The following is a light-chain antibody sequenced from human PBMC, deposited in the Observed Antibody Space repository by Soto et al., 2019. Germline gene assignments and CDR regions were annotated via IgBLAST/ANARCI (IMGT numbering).Light chain of an antibody. Sequence: EIVLTQSPATLSLSPEERATLSCRASQSVSDYLAWYQQKPGQAPRLLIYDASTRATGIPARFSGSGSGTDFTLTISSREPDDFAAYFCQQRYSRSPWTFGQGTKV. V-gene: IGKV3-11*01. CDR3: QQRYSRSPWT. CDR2: DAS. CDR1: QSVSDY. J-gene: IGKJ1*01.